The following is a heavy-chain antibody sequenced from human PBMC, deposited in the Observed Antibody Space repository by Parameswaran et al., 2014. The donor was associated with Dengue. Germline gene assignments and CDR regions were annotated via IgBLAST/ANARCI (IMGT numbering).Heavy chain of an antibody. D-gene: IGHD3-16*01. J-gene: IGHJ5*02. Sequence: WVRQAPGQGLEWMGWINPNTGGTHYAHSFQGWVTMTTDTSTSTAYIELSSLRSDATAVYFCGRAPRGSYYDWLDPWGQGTLVTVSS. V-gene: IGHV1-2*04. CDR2: INPNTGGT. CDR3: GRAPRGSYYDWLDP.